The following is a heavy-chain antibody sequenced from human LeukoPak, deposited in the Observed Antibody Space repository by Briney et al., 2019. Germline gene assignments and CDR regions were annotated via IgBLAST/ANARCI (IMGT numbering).Heavy chain of an antibody. CDR2: IYYSGST. CDR1: GGSISSYY. Sequence: PSETLSLTCTVSGGSISSYYWSWIRQPPGKGLEWIGYIYYSGSTNYNPSLKSRVTMSVDTSKNQFSLTLSSVTAADTAVYHCARVDGRYYFGSGSYSLALDAFDIWGQGTMVTVSS. J-gene: IGHJ3*02. D-gene: IGHD3-10*01. CDR3: ARVDGRYYFGSGSYSLALDAFDI. V-gene: IGHV4-59*01.